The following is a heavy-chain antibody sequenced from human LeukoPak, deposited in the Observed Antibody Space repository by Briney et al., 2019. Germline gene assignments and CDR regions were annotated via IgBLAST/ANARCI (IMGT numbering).Heavy chain of an antibody. J-gene: IGHJ4*02. V-gene: IGHV5-51*01. D-gene: IGHD3-22*01. CDR2: IYPGDSDT. CDR1: GYSFPIYY. Sequence: GESLKISCKGSGYSFPIYYIAWVRQMPGKGLEWVGIIYPGDSDTRYSPSFQGQVTISADKSISTAYLQWSSLKASDTAMYYCARRDSSGYYNDYWGQGTLVTVSS. CDR3: ARRDSSGYYNDY.